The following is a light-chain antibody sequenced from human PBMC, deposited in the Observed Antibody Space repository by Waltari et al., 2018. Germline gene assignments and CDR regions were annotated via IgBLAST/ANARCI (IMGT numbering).Light chain of an antibody. CDR3: QQYNNWWT. CDR2: GAS. V-gene: IGKV3-15*01. J-gene: IGKJ1*01. CDR1: QSVSSN. Sequence: VSPGERATLSCRASQSVSSNLAWYQQKPGQAPRLLIYGASTRATGIPARFSGSGSGTEFTLTISSLQSEDFAVYYCQQYNNWWTFGQGTKVEIK.